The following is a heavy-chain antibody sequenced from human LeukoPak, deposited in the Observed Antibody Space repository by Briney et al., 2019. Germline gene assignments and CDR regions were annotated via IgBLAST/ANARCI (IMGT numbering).Heavy chain of an antibody. D-gene: IGHD3-3*01. V-gene: IGHV3-74*01. CDR3: ARGDFWSNDAFDI. CDR2: INTDGSST. J-gene: IGHJ3*02. Sequence: SGGSLRLSCAASGFTFSSYWMHWVRQAPGKGLVWVSRINTDGSSTSYADSVKGRFTISRDNAKNTLYLQMNSLRAEDTAVYYCARGDFWSNDAFDIWGQGTMVTVSS. CDR1: GFTFSSYW.